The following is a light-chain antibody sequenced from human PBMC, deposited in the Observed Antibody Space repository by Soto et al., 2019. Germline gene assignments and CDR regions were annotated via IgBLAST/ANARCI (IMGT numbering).Light chain of an antibody. V-gene: IGKV3-20*01. CDR3: QQYGNSPIT. CDR2: GAS. J-gene: IGKJ5*01. CDR1: QSVSSSY. Sequence: ESVLTKSLGTLSLSTGERATLSCRASQSVSSSYLAWYQQKPGQAPRLLIYGASSGATGIPDRFSGSGSGTDFTLTISRLEPEDCAVYYCQQYGNSPITFGEGTRLET.